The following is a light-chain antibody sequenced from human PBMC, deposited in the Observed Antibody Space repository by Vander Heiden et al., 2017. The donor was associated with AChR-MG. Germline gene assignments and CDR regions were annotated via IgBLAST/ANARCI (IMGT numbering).Light chain of an antibody. Sequence: QSVLTQPPSASGTPGQRVTISCSGSSSNIGNNYVHWYQQFPGTAPKGIRDRSNQRPSGVPDRFSGSRSGTSEYLDIAGLRSADEADDYCAAWDSSLSAWVFGGGTKVTV. V-gene: IGLV1-47*01. CDR2: RSN. CDR1: SSNIGNNY. J-gene: IGLJ3*02. CDR3: AAWDSSLSAWV.